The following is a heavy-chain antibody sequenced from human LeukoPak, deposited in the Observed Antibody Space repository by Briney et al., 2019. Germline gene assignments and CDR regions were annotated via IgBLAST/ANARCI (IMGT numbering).Heavy chain of an antibody. CDR2: ISSSSSYI. J-gene: IGHJ4*02. Sequence: GGSLRLSCAASGFTFSSYGMSWVRQAPGKGLEWVSSISSSSSYIYYADSVKGRFTISRDNAKNSLYLQMNSLRAEDTAVYYCARNYVWGSYRLGYWGQGTLVTVSS. CDR3: ARNYVWGSYRLGY. V-gene: IGHV3-21*01. D-gene: IGHD3-16*02. CDR1: GFTFSSYG.